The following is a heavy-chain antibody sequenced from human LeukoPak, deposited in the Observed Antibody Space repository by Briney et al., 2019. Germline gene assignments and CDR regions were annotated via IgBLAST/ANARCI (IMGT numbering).Heavy chain of an antibody. J-gene: IGHJ6*04. Sequence: KSSETLSLTCAVYGGSFSGYYWSWIRQPPGKGLEWIGEINHSGSTNYNPSLKSRVTISVDTSKNQFSLKLSSVTAADTAVYYCARATVDFWSGYFMDVWGKGTTVTVSS. V-gene: IGHV4-34*01. CDR1: GGSFSGYY. CDR2: INHSGST. CDR3: ARATVDFWSGYFMDV. D-gene: IGHD3-3*01.